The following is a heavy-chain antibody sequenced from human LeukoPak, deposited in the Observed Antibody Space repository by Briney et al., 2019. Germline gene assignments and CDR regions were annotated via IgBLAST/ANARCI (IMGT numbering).Heavy chain of an antibody. J-gene: IGHJ4*02. CDR1: GFTFDDYA. V-gene: IGHV3-9*01. CDR2: ISWNSGSI. CDR3: AKGARLVGATFDY. D-gene: IGHD1-26*01. Sequence: GGSLRLSCAASGFTFDDYAMHWVRQAPGKGLEWVSGISWNSGSIGYADSVKGRFTISRDNAKNSLYLQMNSLRAEDTALYYCAKGARLVGATFDYWGQGTLVTVSS.